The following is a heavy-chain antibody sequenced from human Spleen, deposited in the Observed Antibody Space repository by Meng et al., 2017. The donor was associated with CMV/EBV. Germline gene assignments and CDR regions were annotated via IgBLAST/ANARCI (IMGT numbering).Heavy chain of an antibody. V-gene: IGHV3-48*01. CDR3: AREGGYDDARYYYGMDV. J-gene: IGHJ6*02. CDR2: ITSRSTK. CDR1: GFTFTSYS. D-gene: IGHD5-12*01. Sequence: GESLKISCAASGFTFTSYSMNWVRQAPGKGLEWVSSITSRSTKYYADSVKGRFTISRDNSKNTLYLQMNSLRAEDTAVYYCAREGGYDDARYYYGMDVWGQGTTVTVSS.